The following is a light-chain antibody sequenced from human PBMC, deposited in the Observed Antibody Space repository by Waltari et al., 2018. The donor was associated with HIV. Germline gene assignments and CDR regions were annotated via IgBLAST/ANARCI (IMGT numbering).Light chain of an antibody. Sequence: QSVLTQPPSVSGAPGQRVTLSCTGSSSTIGAGFNVHWYQQVPGGAPKLLIYGNNDRPSGVPDRFSGSKSGTSASLAITGLQAEDEAEYYCQSYDNTLSAPVVFGGGTKLTVL. J-gene: IGLJ2*01. CDR2: GNN. V-gene: IGLV1-40*01. CDR3: QSYDNTLSAPVV. CDR1: SSTIGAGFN.